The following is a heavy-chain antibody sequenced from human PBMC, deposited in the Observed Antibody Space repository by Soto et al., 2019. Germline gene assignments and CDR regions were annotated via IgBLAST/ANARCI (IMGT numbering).Heavy chain of an antibody. CDR2: ISAYNGNT. CDR1: GYTFTSYG. V-gene: IGHV1-18*01. D-gene: IGHD2-2*01. J-gene: IGHJ4*02. Sequence: ASVKVSCKASGYTFTSYGISWVRQAPGQGLEWMGWISAYNGNTNYAQKLQGRVTMTTDTSTSTAYMELRSLRSDDTAVYYCARDLIEQYCSSTSCYPGLDYWGQGTLVTVSS. CDR3: ARDLIEQYCSSTSCYPGLDY.